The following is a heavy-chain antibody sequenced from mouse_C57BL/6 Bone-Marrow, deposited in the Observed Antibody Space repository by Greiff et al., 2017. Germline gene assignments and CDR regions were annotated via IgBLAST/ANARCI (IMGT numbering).Heavy chain of an antibody. CDR3: ARPDFGYAMDY. CDR1: GFTFSDYG. CDR2: ISSGSSTI. V-gene: IGHV5-17*01. J-gene: IGHJ4*01. Sequence: EVQLVESGGGLVKPGGSLKLSCAASGFTFSDYGMHWVRQAPEKGLEWVAYISSGSSTIYYADTVKGRFIISRDNAKNTLFLQMTSLRSEDTAMYYCARPDFGYAMDYWGQGTSVTVSS.